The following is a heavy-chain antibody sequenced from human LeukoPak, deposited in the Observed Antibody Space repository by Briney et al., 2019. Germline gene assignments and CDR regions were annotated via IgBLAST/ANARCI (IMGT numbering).Heavy chain of an antibody. J-gene: IGHJ4*02. CDR1: GYSFTNYW. CDR3: ARQDDSSGYSIDY. V-gene: IGHV5-51*01. D-gene: IGHD3-22*01. CDR2: IYPGDSDT. Sequence: GEPLKISCKGSGYSFTNYWIGWVRQMPGKGLEWMGIIYPGDSDTRYSPSFQGQVTISADKSINTAYVQWSSLKASDTAMYYCARQDDSSGYSIDYWGQGSLVTVSS.